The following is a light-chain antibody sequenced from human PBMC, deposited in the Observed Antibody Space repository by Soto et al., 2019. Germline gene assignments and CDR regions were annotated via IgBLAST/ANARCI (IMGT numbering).Light chain of an antibody. CDR1: QSVSNF. CDR2: DAS. J-gene: IGKJ1*01. V-gene: IGKV3-11*01. CDR3: QQRSNWPRT. Sequence: EIVLTQSPCTLSLSPGEIGTLSFRASQSVSNFLAWYQQKPGQAPRLLIYDASNRATGIPARFSGSGSGTDFTLTISSLEPEDFAVYYCQQRSNWPRTFGQGTKVDIK.